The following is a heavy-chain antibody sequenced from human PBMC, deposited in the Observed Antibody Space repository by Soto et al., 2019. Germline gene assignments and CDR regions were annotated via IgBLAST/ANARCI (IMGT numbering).Heavy chain of an antibody. Sequence: SETLSPTCDVYGGYFSGYYWRWIRQAPGKGLEGIGVTNHSGSTTYNPSLKSRVTISVDTAKNQFYLKLSSVTAADTAVYYCARGKSYYDSSGYYLYDAFDIWGQGTMVT. V-gene: IGHV4-34*01. CDR1: GGYFSGYY. CDR2: TNHSGST. CDR3: ARGKSYYDSSGYYLYDAFDI. D-gene: IGHD3-22*01. J-gene: IGHJ3*02.